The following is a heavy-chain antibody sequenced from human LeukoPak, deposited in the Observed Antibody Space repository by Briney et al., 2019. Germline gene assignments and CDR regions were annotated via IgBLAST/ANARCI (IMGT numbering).Heavy chain of an antibody. Sequence: PGGSLRLSCAASGFTFGSYAMSWVRQAPGKGLEWVSSISASGGTIYYADSVKGRFTISRDDSRNTLYLQMNSLRGDDTAVYYCAKDVGKWESLHFFDYWGQGTLVTVSS. CDR1: GFTFGSYA. CDR3: AKDVGKWESLHFFDY. V-gene: IGHV3-23*01. J-gene: IGHJ4*02. CDR2: ISASGGTI. D-gene: IGHD1-26*01.